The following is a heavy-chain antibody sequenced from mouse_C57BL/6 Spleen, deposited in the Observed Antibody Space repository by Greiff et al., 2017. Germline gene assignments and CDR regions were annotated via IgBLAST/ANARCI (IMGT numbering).Heavy chain of an antibody. CDR1: GYTFTSYW. V-gene: IGHV1-53*01. Sequence: QVHVKQSGPELVKPGASVKLSCKASGYTFTSYWMHWVKQRPGQGLEWIGNINPSNGGTNYNEKFKSKATLTVDKSSSTAYMQLSSRTSYDSAVYYCARPYCYGSSYGFAYWGQGTLVTVSA. CDR2: INPSNGGT. CDR3: ARPYCYGSSYGFAY. D-gene: IGHD1-1*01. J-gene: IGHJ3*01.